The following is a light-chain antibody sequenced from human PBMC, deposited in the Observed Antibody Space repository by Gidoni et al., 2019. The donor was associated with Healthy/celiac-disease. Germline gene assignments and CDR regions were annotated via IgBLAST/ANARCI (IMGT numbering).Light chain of an antibody. Sequence: DFQMTQSPSTLSASVGDRVTITCRASQSISSWLAWYQQKPGKAPKLLIYDASSLESGVPSRFSGSGSGTEFTLTISSLQPDDFATYYCQQYNSYSAFGQXTKVEIK. J-gene: IGKJ1*01. CDR2: DAS. V-gene: IGKV1-5*01. CDR1: QSISSW. CDR3: QQYNSYSA.